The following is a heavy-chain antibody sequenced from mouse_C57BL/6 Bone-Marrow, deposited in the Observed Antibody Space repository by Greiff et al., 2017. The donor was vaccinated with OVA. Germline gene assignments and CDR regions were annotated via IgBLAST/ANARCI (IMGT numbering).Heavy chain of an antibody. J-gene: IGHJ3*01. Sequence: EVQLQQSGPELVKPGASVKIPCKASGYTFTDYYMDWVKQSHGKSLEWIGDINPNNGGTIYNQKFKGKATLTVDKSSSTAYMELRSLTSEDTAVYYCASYSNYEGFAYWGKGTLVTVSA. V-gene: IGHV1-18*01. D-gene: IGHD2-5*01. CDR2: INPNNGGT. CDR1: GYTFTDYY. CDR3: ASYSNYEGFAY.